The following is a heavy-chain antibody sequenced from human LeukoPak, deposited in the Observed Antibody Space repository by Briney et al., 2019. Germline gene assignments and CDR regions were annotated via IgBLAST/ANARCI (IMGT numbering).Heavy chain of an antibody. CDR3: ARSALYYDGNGFFPFAFDY. D-gene: IGHD3-22*01. Sequence: SETLSLTCTVSDGSISSGGYSWSWIRQTPGKGLEWIGYIYNSGSTYYNPSLKSRFSISVDTSKNQFSLRLSSVTAADTAVYYCARSALYYDGNGFFPFAFDYWGQGTLVTVSS. CDR1: DGSISSGGYS. V-gene: IGHV4-30-4*07. J-gene: IGHJ4*02. CDR2: IYNSGST.